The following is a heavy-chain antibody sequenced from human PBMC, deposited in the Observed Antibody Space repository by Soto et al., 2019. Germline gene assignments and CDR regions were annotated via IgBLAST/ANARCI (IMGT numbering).Heavy chain of an antibody. Sequence: EVQLVESGGGLVKPGGSLRLSCAASGFTFTNAWMNWVRRAPGKGLEIVGRIRGKSAGGTVEYAAPVKGRFTISRDDSKNALYLQMDSLTTEDTALYYCTTLTKWGQGTLVTVSS. D-gene: IGHD3-9*01. CDR3: TTLTK. CDR1: GFTFTNAW. J-gene: IGHJ4*02. V-gene: IGHV3-15*01. CDR2: IRGKSAGGTV.